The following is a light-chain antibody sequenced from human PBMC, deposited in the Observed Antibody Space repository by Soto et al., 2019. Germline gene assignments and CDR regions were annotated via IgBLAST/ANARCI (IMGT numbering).Light chain of an antibody. CDR1: SSDVGGYDY. Sequence: QSALTQPRSVSGSPGQSVTISCTGTSSDVGGYDYVSWYQQHPGKAPKLLIYGVTKRPSGVPDRFSGSKSGNTASLTISGLQAEDESDYYCCSHGGRHSYVFGTGTTLTVL. CDR2: GVT. V-gene: IGLV2-11*01. CDR3: CSHGGRHSYV. J-gene: IGLJ1*01.